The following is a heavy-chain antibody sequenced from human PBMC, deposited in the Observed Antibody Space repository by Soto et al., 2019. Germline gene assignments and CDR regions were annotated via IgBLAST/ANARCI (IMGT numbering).Heavy chain of an antibody. V-gene: IGHV1-8*01. J-gene: IGHJ5*02. CDR3: ARVEVVTAIYWFDP. D-gene: IGHD2-21*02. CDR1: GYTFTSYD. Sequence: QVQLVQSGAEVKKPGASVKVSCKASGYTFTSYDINWVRQATGQGLEWMGWMNPNSGNTGYAQKFQGRVTMTRNTSIRTAYMELGSLRSEDTAVYYCARVEVVTAIYWFDPWGQGTLVTVSS. CDR2: MNPNSGNT.